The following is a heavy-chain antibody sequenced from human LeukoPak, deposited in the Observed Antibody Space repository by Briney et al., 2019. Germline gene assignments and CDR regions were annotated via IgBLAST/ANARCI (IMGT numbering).Heavy chain of an antibody. CDR1: GYTFTSYG. CDR2: ISAYNGNT. J-gene: IGHJ4*02. CDR3: ARDIAYIVVVPAAIQGGLDYFDY. V-gene: IGHV1-18*01. D-gene: IGHD2-2*02. Sequence: GASVKVTCKASGYTFTSYGISWVRQAPGQGLEWMGWISAYNGNTNYAQKLQGRVTMTTDTSTSTAYMELRSLRSDDTAVYYCARDIAYIVVVPAAIQGGLDYFDYWGQGTLVTVSS.